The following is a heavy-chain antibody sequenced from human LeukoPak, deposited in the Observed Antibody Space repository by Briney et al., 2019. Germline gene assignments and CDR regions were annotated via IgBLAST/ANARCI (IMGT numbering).Heavy chain of an antibody. CDR2: IYYSGST. J-gene: IGHJ4*02. CDR1: GGSISSSSYY. V-gene: IGHV4-39*07. CDR3: ARDEGGTVATGSSFDY. D-gene: IGHD5-12*01. Sequence: SETLSLICTVSGGSISSSSYYWGWIRQPPGKGLEWIGSIYYSGSTYYNPSLKSRVTISVDTSKNQFSLKLSSVTAADTAVYYCARDEGGTVATGSSFDYWGQGTLVTVSS.